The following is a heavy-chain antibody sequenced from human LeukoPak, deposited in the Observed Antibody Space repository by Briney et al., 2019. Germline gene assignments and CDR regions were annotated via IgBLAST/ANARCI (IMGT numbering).Heavy chain of an antibody. Sequence: GGSLRLSCAAPGFTFSSYAMHWVRQAPGKGLEWVAFISHDGNDKYFADSVRGRFTISRDISKNTLYLQMNSLRAEDTAVYYCARSSISPHYYFYYMDVWGKGTTVTVSS. CDR3: ARSSISPHYYFYYMDV. D-gene: IGHD2-2*01. CDR1: GFTFSSYA. V-gene: IGHV3-30*01. J-gene: IGHJ6*03. CDR2: ISHDGNDK.